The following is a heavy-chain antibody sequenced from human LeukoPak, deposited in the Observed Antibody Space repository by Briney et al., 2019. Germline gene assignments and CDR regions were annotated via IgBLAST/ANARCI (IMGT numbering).Heavy chain of an antibody. D-gene: IGHD6-13*01. Sequence: GASVKVSCKASGYTFTSYGISWVRQAPGLGLEWMGWISAYNGNTNYAQKLQGRVTMTTDTSTSTAYMELRSLRSDDTAVYYCAYSSSWYAGYYGTDVWGKGTTVTVSS. CDR3: AYSSSWYAGYYGTDV. J-gene: IGHJ6*04. CDR2: ISAYNGNT. V-gene: IGHV1-18*04. CDR1: GYTFTSYG.